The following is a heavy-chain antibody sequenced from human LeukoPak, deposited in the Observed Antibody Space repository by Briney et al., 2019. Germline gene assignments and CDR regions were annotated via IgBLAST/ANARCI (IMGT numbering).Heavy chain of an antibody. V-gene: IGHV3-48*01. D-gene: IGHD6-19*01. CDR1: GFTFSSYS. CDR3: AREFRQTYSSGWSLDY. J-gene: IGHJ4*02. Sequence: GGSLRLSCAASGFTFSSYSLNWVRQAPGKGLEWVSYIDSSSTTVLYADSVKGRFTISRDNSRNTVYLHMDSLRAEDTATYYCAREFRQTYSSGWSLDYWGQGTLVTVSS. CDR2: IDSSSTTV.